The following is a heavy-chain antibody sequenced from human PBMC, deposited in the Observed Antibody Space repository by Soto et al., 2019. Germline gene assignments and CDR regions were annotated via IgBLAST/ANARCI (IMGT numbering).Heavy chain of an antibody. D-gene: IGHD3-3*01. CDR2: INPSGGST. J-gene: IGHJ4*02. Sequence: QVQLVQSGAEVKKPGASVKVSCKASGYTFTSYYMHWVRQAPGQGLEWMGIINPSGGSTSYAQKFQGRVTMTRDTSTSTVYMELSSLRSEDTAVYYCARDLSSYDFWSGLSDYWGQGTLVTVSS. V-gene: IGHV1-46*01. CDR3: ARDLSSYDFWSGLSDY. CDR1: GYTFTSYY.